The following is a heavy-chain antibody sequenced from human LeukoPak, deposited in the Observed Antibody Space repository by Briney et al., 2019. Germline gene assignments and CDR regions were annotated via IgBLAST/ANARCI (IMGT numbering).Heavy chain of an antibody. V-gene: IGHV5-51*01. CDR1: GYSFTSYW. CDR3: ALRDGYNHFDY. CDR2: IYPGDSDT. D-gene: IGHD5-24*01. J-gene: IGHJ4*02. Sequence: GESLKISCQGSGYSFTSYWIVWVRQMPGKGLEWMGIIYPGDSDTRYNPSFQGQITISADKSISTAYLQWSSLKASDTAMYYCALRDGYNHFDYWGQGTLVTVSS.